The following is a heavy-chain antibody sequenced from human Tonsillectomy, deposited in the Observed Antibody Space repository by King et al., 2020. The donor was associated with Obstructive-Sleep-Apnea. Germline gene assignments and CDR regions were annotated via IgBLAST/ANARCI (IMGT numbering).Heavy chain of an antibody. Sequence: VQLVESGGGLVKPGGSLRLSCAASGFSFSYAWMSWVRQAPGKGREWVGRIKSKTNGGTTDYAAPVKGRFTISRDDSKNTLYLQMNSLKIEDTAIYYCSTEDDWGQGTLVTVSS. V-gene: IGHV3-15*01. CDR2: IKSKTNGGTT. CDR1: GFSFSYAW. J-gene: IGHJ4*02. CDR3: STEDD.